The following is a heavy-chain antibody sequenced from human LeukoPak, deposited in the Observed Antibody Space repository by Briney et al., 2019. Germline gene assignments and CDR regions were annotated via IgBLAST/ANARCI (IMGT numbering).Heavy chain of an antibody. D-gene: IGHD2-21*01. Sequence: ASVKVSCKASGYTFTIYYMHWVRQAPGQGLEWMGIINPSGGSTSYAQKFQGRVTMTRDTSTSTVYMELSSLRSEDTAVYYCARAPAYCGGDCYPDYWGQGTLVTVSS. V-gene: IGHV1-46*03. CDR1: GYTFTIYY. CDR2: INPSGGST. CDR3: ARAPAYCGGDCYPDY. J-gene: IGHJ4*02.